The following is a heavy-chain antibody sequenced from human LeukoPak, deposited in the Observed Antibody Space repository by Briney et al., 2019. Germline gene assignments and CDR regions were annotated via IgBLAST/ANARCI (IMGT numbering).Heavy chain of an antibody. Sequence: GGSLRLSCAASGFTFSSYSMNWVRQAPGKGLEWVSYISSSSSTICYADSVKGRFTISRDNAKNSLYLQMNSLRAEDTAVYYCARYCSGGSCYRRPYWGQGTLVTVSS. CDR1: GFTFSSYS. J-gene: IGHJ4*02. CDR2: ISSSSSTI. CDR3: ARYCSGGSCYRRPY. V-gene: IGHV3-48*04. D-gene: IGHD2-15*01.